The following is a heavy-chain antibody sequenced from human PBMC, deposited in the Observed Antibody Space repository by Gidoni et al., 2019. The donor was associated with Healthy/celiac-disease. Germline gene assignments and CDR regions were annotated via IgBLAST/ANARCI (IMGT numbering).Heavy chain of an antibody. V-gene: IGHV4-39*01. Sequence: QLQLQESGPGLVKLSETLSLTCTVSGGSISSSSYYWGWIRQPPGKGLEWIGSIYYSGSTYYNPSLKSRVTISVDTSKNQFSLKLSSVTAADTAVYYCARQVVYSSGWYRVDYWGQGTLVTVSS. J-gene: IGHJ4*02. D-gene: IGHD6-19*01. CDR1: GGSISSSSYY. CDR3: ARQVVYSSGWYRVDY. CDR2: IYYSGST.